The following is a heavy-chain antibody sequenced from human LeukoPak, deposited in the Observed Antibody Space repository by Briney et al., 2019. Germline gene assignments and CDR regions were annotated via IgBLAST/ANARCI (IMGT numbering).Heavy chain of an antibody. CDR1: GYSISSGYY. CDR2: IYYSGST. D-gene: IGHD3-10*01. J-gene: IGHJ4*02. Sequence: SETLSLTCAVSGYSISSGYYWGWIRQPPGKGLEWIGSIYYSGSTYYNPSLKSRVTISVDTSKNQFSLKLSSVTAADTAVYYCARAGLSMVRGVIIDYWGQGTLVTVSS. V-gene: IGHV4-38-2*01. CDR3: ARAGLSMVRGVIIDY.